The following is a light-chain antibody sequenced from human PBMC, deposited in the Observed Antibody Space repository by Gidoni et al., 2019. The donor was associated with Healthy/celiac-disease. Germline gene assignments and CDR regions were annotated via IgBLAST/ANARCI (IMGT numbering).Light chain of an antibody. CDR3: QQYANLPIT. V-gene: IGKV1-33*01. CDR2: DAS. Sequence: DIQMTKSPSSLSASVGDRVTITCQAGQDISNYLNWYQQKPGKAPKLLIYDASNFETGVPSRFSGRGSGTDFTFTISSLQPDDIATYYCQQYANLPITFGQGTRLEIK. J-gene: IGKJ5*01. CDR1: QDISNY.